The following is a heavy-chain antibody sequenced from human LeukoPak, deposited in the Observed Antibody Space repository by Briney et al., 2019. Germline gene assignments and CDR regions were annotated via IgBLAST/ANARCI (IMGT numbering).Heavy chain of an antibody. CDR1: GFTFSNYA. J-gene: IGHJ4*02. Sequence: GGSLRLSCAASGFTFSNYALHWVRQAPGKGLEWVSGINWNGGSTGYADSVKGRFTISRDNAKNSLYLQMNSLRAEDTALYYCARDGSVLRFLEWLRIFDYWGQGTLVTVSS. CDR3: ARDGSVLRFLEWLRIFDY. CDR2: INWNGGST. D-gene: IGHD3-3*01. V-gene: IGHV3-20*04.